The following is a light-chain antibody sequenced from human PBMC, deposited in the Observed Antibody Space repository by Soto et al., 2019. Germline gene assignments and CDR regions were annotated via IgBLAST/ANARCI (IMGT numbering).Light chain of an antibody. CDR3: KTWGSSLSAGV. CDR2: ENN. V-gene: IGLV1-51*02. CDR1: SCNISNNY. J-gene: IGLJ3*02. Sequence: QSVLTQPPSVSAALGQKVTITCSVSSCNISNNYDSWYQQKPRTAPKLLIYENNKRPSGIPDRFSGSKYGTSAPLSITGLQSGDEASYYCKTWGSSLSAGVFGGGTKVTVL.